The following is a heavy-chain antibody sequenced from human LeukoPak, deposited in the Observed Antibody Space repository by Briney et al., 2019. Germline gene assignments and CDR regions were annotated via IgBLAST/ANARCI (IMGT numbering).Heavy chain of an antibody. CDR2: ISYDGSNK. CDR3: ARDIPSDFWSGYYTFYCYYGMEV. V-gene: IGHV3-30*04. CDR1: GFTFSSYA. Sequence: GESLRLSCAASGFTFSSYAMHWVRQAPGKGLEWVAVISYDGSNKYYADSVKGRFTISRDNSKNTLYLQMNSLRAEDTAVYYCARDIPSDFWSGYYTFYCYYGMEVWGQGTTVTVSS. J-gene: IGHJ6*02. D-gene: IGHD3-3*01.